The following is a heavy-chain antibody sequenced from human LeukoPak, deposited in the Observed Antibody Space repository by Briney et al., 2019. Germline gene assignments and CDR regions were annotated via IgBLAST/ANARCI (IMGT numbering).Heavy chain of an antibody. CDR2: IYYSGST. Sequence: SETLSLTCTVSGGSISSYYWSWIRQPPGKGLEWIGYIYYSGSTNYNPSLKSRVTISVDTSKNQFSLKLSSVTAADTAVYYCARTRGREGDYFDYWGQGTLVTVSS. V-gene: IGHV4-59*01. CDR1: GGSISSYY. D-gene: IGHD3-10*01. CDR3: ARTRGREGDYFDY. J-gene: IGHJ4*02.